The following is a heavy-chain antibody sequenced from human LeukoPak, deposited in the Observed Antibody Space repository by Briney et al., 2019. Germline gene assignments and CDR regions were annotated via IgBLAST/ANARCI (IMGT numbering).Heavy chain of an antibody. CDR1: GGSISSYY. CDR3: ARVVGRSSWLDY. J-gene: IGHJ4*02. Sequence: SETLSLTCTISGGSISSYYWSWIRQPPGKGLEWIGYIYYSGSTNYNPSLKSRVTISVDTSKNQFSLKLSSVTAADTAVYYCARVVGRSSWLDYWGQGTLVTVSS. CDR2: IYYSGST. V-gene: IGHV4-59*01. D-gene: IGHD6-13*01.